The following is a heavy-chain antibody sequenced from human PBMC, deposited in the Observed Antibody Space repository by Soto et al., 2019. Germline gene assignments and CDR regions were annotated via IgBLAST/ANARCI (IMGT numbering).Heavy chain of an antibody. J-gene: IGHJ6*02. D-gene: IGHD2-15*01. CDR1: GGTFSSYT. V-gene: IGHV1-69*02. CDR3: ARTYCSGGFCSGQTSYYYGMYV. CDR2: IIPILGIA. Sequence: GASVKVSCKASGGTFSSYTISWVRQAPGQGLEWMGRIIPILGIANYAQKFQGRVTITADKSTSTAYMELSSLRSEDTAVYYCARTYCSGGFCSGQTSYYYGMYVWGQGSTVPVSS.